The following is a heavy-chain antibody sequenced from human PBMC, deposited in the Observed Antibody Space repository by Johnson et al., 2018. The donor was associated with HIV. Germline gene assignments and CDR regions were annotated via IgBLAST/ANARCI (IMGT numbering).Heavy chain of an antibody. V-gene: IGHV3-11*04. CDR1: GFNFRDYY. D-gene: IGHD1-14*01. CDR3: ARGGNSNYAFDI. CDR2: ISSSGSDI. J-gene: IGHJ3*02. Sequence: QVQLVESGGGLVKPGGSLRLSCAASGFNFRDYYMNWIRQAPGKGLEWLSYISSSGSDIFYADSVKGRFTISRDNAKDTLYLHLNSLTAEDTAVYYCARGGNSNYAFDIWGQGTMVTVSS.